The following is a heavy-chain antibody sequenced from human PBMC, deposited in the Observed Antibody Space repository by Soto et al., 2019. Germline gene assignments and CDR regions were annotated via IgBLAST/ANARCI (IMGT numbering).Heavy chain of an antibody. J-gene: IGHJ6*02. Sequence: QLVESGGGLVQPGGSLRLSCAASGFTFSSYSVNWVRQAPGKGLEWVAYITSSSITIYYADSVKGRFTISRDNAKNSLYLQMNSLRDEDTAVYYCARGARGMDVWGHGTTVTVSS. CDR2: ITSSSITI. V-gene: IGHV3-48*02. CDR3: ARGARGMDV. CDR1: GFTFSSYS.